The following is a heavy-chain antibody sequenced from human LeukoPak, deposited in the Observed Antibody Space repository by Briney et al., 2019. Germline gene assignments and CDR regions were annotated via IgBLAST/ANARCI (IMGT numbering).Heavy chain of an antibody. V-gene: IGHV1-46*01. Sequence: ASVKVSCKASGYTFTSYYMHWVRQAPGQGLEWMGIINPSGGSTSYAQKFQGRVTMTRDMSTSTVYMELSSLRSEDTAVYYCARDSPVGHFDWEHGFDYWGQGTLVTVSS. CDR1: GYTFTSYY. J-gene: IGHJ4*02. CDR3: ARDSPVGHFDWEHGFDY. CDR2: INPSGGST. D-gene: IGHD3-9*01.